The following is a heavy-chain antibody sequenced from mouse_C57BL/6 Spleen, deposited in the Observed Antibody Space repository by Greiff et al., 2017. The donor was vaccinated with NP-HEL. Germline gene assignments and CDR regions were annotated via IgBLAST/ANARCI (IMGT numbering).Heavy chain of an antibody. D-gene: IGHD1-1*01. J-gene: IGHJ4*01. Sequence: DVHLVESGGGLVKPGGSLKLSCAASGFTFSSYAMSWVRQTPEKRLEWVATISDGGSYTYYPDNVKGRFTISRDNAKNNLYLQMSHLKSEDTAMYYCARGKDYGSSYGFYYAMDYWGQGTSGTVSS. V-gene: IGHV5-4*01. CDR1: GFTFSSYA. CDR2: ISDGGSYT. CDR3: ARGKDYGSSYGFYYAMDY.